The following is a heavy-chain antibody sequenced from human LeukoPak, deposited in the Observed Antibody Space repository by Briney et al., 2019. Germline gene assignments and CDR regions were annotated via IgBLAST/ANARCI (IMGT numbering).Heavy chain of an antibody. J-gene: IGHJ4*02. D-gene: IGHD3-10*01. CDR2: IYYSGST. CDR1: GGSICSGGYY. CDR3: ARVRSGFYGSDIGGDY. Sequence: SQTPSLTCTVSGGSICSGGYYCSWIRQHPGRGLEWVGYIYYSGSTYYNPSLKSRVTISVDTSKNQFSLKLSSVTAADTAVYYCARVRSGFYGSDIGGDYWGQGTLVTVSS. V-gene: IGHV4-31*03.